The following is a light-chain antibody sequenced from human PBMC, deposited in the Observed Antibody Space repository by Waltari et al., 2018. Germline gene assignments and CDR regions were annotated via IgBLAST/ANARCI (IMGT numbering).Light chain of an antibody. V-gene: IGKV3-15*01. CDR2: GAS. CDR1: QTVIRN. J-gene: IGKJ4*01. CDR3: MQALQTPLT. Sequence: EIVLTQSPVTLSVSPGERATLSCRASQTVIRNVAWYQQKPGQAPRLLIYGASTRATGIPPRFSGSGSGTDFTLKISRVEAEDVGVYYCMQALQTPLTFGGGTKVEIK.